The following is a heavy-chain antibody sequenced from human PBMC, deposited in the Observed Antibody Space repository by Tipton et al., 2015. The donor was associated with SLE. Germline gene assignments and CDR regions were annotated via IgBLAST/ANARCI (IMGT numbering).Heavy chain of an antibody. J-gene: IGHJ6*03. CDR1: GGTFSSYA. D-gene: IGHD2-2*01. CDR2: MNPNSGNT. CDR3: ARGGIVVVPAASFDYMDV. Sequence: QLVQSGPEVKKPGSSVKVSCKASGGTFSSYAISWVRQATGQGLEWMGWMNPNSGNTGYAQKFQGRVTMTRNTSISTAYMELSSLRSEDTAVYYCARGGIVVVPAASFDYMDVWGKGTTVTVSS. V-gene: IGHV1-8*02.